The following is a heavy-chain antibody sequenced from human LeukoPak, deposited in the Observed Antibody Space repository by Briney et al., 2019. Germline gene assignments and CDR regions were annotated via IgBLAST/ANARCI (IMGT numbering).Heavy chain of an antibody. V-gene: IGHV4-59*08. CDR1: GGSISSYY. CDR3: ARPLSISGYYYDAFDI. Sequence: SQTLSLTCTVSGGSISSYYWSWIRQPPGKGLGWIAYIYYSGSTNYNPSLKGRVTISVDTSKNQFSLKLSSVTAADTAVYYCARPLSISGYYYDAFDIWGQGTMVTVSS. J-gene: IGHJ3*02. CDR2: IYYSGST. D-gene: IGHD3-22*01.